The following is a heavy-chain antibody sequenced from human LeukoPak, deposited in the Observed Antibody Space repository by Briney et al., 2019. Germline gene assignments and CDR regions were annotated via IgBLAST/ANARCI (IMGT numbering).Heavy chain of an antibody. CDR1: GFTFSSYS. D-gene: IGHD3-16*01. J-gene: IGHJ3*02. Sequence: GGSLRLSCAASGFTFSSYSMNWVRQAPGKGLEWVSSISSSSSYIYYADSVKGRFTISRDNSKNTLYFQMNSLRAEDTAVYYCARVALYALDIWGQGTMVTVSS. CDR2: ISSSSSYI. CDR3: ARVALYALDI. V-gene: IGHV3-21*04.